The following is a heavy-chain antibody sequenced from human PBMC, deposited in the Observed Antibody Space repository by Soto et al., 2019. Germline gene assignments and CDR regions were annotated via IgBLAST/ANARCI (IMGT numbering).Heavy chain of an antibody. V-gene: IGHV1-69*13. CDR3: ARDRAPRGWSYLDL. J-gene: IGHJ4*02. CDR1: GGSFSDYA. D-gene: IGHD2-15*01. Sequence: SVKVSCKAFGGSFSDYAISWVRQAPGQGLEWMGGIIPIFGTPNYAQKFQDRVTFTAHESTNTAYMELSRLTSEDTAVYYCARDRAPRGWSYLDLWGQGSQVTVSS. CDR2: IIPIFGTP.